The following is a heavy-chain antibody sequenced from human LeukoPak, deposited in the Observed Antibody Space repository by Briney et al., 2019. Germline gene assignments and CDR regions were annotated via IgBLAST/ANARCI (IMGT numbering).Heavy chain of an antibody. CDR2: ISSSGSTI. CDR1: GFTFSSYA. CDR3: ARRYYYGSGSSYYYYGMDV. J-gene: IGHJ6*02. D-gene: IGHD3-10*01. Sequence: TGGSLRLSCAASGFTFSSYAMSWVRQAPGKGLECVSYISSSGSTIYYADSVKGRFTISRDNAKNSLYLQMNSLRAEDTAVYYCARRYYYGSGSSYYYYGMDVWGQGTTVTVSS. V-gene: IGHV3-48*03.